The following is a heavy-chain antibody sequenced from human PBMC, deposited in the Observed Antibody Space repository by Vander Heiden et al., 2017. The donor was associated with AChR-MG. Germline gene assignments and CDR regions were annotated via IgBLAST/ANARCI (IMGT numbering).Heavy chain of an antibody. J-gene: IGHJ6*02. CDR3: ARGFTHDIIVYYPTRHYYGMDV. Sequence: QVQLVQSGAEVKKPGSSVKVSCKASGGTFRSYAISWVRQAPGQGLEWMGVIIPICGTANYAQKFQGRVTMTADKSTSTAYMELSSLRSENTAVYTCARGFTHDIIVYYPTRHYYGMDVWGQGTTVTVSS. V-gene: IGHV1-69*06. CDR1: GGTFRSYA. D-gene: IGHD3-22*01. CDR2: IIPICGTA.